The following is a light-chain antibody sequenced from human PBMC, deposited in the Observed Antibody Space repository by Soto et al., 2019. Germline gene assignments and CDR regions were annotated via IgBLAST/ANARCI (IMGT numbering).Light chain of an antibody. CDR3: TSYTSSTSAV. CDR2: EVS. J-gene: IGLJ2*01. Sequence: QSALTQPASVSGSPGQSITISCTGTSSDVGRYNYVSWFQQHPGKAPKLIIFEVSTRPSGVSNRFSGSKSGNTASLTISGLQIEDEADYYCTSYTSSTSAVFGGGTNFTVL. V-gene: IGLV2-14*01. CDR1: SSDVGRYNY.